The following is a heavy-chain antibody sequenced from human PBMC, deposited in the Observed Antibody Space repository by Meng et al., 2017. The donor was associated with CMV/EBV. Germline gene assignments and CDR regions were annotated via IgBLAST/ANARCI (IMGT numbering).Heavy chain of an antibody. J-gene: IGHJ5*02. D-gene: IGHD4-17*01. CDR3: ARDRLRQGFDP. CDR2: IVPILGIA. CDR1: GGTFSRYT. V-gene: IGHV1-69*04. Sequence: YWKASGGTFSRYTISWVRQAPGQGLEWMGRIVPILGIANYAQKFQGRVTITADKSTSTAYMELSSLRSEDTAVYYCARDRLRQGFDPWGQGTLVTVSS.